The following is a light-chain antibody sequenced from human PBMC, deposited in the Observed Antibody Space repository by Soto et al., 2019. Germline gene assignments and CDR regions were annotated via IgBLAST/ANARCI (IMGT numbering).Light chain of an antibody. CDR3: QQYHTWWT. J-gene: IGKJ1*01. CDR2: KAS. V-gene: IGKV1-5*03. CDR1: KSISSW. Sequence: DIQMTQSPSTLAASVGDRVTITCRARKSISSWLAWYQQKPGKAPKLLIYKASSLESGVPSRFSGSGSGTEFTLTIRSLQPDDFATYYCQQYHTWWTFGQGTKVEI.